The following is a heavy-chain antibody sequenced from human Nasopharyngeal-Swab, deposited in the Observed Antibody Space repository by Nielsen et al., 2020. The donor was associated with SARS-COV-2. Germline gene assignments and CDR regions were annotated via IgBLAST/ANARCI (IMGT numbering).Heavy chain of an antibody. J-gene: IGHJ2*01. CDR1: GFTYDDYT. Sequence: GESLKISCAASGFTYDDYTMHWVRQRPGKGLEWVSLISWHSSFIYYSESVKGRFTISRDNSKNSLYLRMNALTTEDTAFYYCVKDPDPTPLTWYFDLWGRGTLVTVTS. CDR3: VKDPDPTPLTWYFDL. V-gene: IGHV3-43*01. CDR2: ISWHSSFI.